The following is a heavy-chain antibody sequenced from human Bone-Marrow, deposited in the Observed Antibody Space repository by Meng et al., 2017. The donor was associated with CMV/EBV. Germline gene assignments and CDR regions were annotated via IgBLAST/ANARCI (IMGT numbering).Heavy chain of an antibody. CDR2: IKQDGSDK. CDR1: GLTFSTYW. J-gene: IGHJ4*02. Sequence: GSLRLSCVVSGLTFSTYWMSWVRQAPGKGLEWVANIKQDGSDKYYVDSVKGRFTISRDNAKNSLYLQMNSLRADDTAVYYCAREGGGNLDYWGQGTLVTVSS. V-gene: IGHV3-7*01. D-gene: IGHD3-16*01. CDR3: AREGGGNLDY.